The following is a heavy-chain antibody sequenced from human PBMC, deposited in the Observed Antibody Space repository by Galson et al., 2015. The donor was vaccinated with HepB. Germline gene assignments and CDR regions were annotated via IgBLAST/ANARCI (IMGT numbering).Heavy chain of an antibody. D-gene: IGHD5-24*01. J-gene: IGHJ4*02. CDR2: ISAYNGYT. CDR1: SDTSATYT. V-gene: IGHV1-18*01. Sequence: SVKVSCKASSDTSATYTLNWVRQAPGQGLEWMGWISAYNGYTTYSQKSQGRVTMTTDTSTRTGYLELRSLRSDDTAMYYCARGGMAAIGGSTFDLWGQGTLVTVSS. CDR3: ARGGMAAIGGSTFDL.